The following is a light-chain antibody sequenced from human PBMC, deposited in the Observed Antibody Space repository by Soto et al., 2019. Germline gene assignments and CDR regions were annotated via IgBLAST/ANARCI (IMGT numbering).Light chain of an antibody. Sequence: DIQMTQSPSSVSASVGDRVTITCRASRDITTWLAWYQRTPGKAPKLLIYGASSLQSGVPSRFSGSGSGTDFTLSISSLQPEDSATYYCQQGNSFPLTFGGGTKVEIK. J-gene: IGKJ4*01. CDR2: GAS. CDR1: RDITTW. CDR3: QQGNSFPLT. V-gene: IGKV1-12*01.